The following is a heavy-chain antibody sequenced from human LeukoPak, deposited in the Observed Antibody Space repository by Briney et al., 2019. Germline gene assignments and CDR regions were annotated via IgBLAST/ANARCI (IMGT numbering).Heavy chain of an antibody. V-gene: IGHV1-18*01. CDR1: GYTFTSYG. Sequence: GASVKVSCKASGYTFTSYGISWVRQAPGQGLEWMGWISAYNGNTNYAQKLQGRVNMTRDASISTAYMELSRLRSDDTAVYYCAREQAVGDRHQKLFDYWGQGTLVTVSS. CDR3: AREQAVGDRHQKLFDY. CDR2: ISAYNGNT. J-gene: IGHJ4*02. D-gene: IGHD3-10*01.